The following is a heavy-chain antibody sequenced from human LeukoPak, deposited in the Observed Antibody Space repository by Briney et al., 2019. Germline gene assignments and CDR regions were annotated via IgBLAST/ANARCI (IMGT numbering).Heavy chain of an antibody. J-gene: IGHJ5*02. Sequence: QPGKSLRLSCAASGFAFSSFGMHWVRQAPGKGLEYVALASYDGNNEYYADSVEGRFTISRDNSKNTVYLQMNSLRVEDTAVYYCAKGFYGSGPWGQGTLVTVSS. V-gene: IGHV3-30*18. CDR1: GFAFSSFG. D-gene: IGHD2-15*01. CDR2: ASYDGNNE. CDR3: AKGFYGSGP.